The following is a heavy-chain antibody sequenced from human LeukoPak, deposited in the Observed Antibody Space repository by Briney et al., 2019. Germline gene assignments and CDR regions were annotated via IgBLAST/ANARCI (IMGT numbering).Heavy chain of an antibody. CDR2: IYSGGRT. CDR1: GLTVSSNF. CDR3: VRGPPTPGFFHFFF. J-gene: IGHJ4*02. D-gene: IGHD2-15*01. V-gene: IGHV3-66*01. Sequence: GGSLRLSCAVSGLTVSSNFISWVRQAPGKGLEWVSVIYSGGRTYYAGSVKGRFTISRDNSKNTVDLQMSSLRVDDSAIYYCVRGPPTPGFFHFFFWGQVTLATVSS.